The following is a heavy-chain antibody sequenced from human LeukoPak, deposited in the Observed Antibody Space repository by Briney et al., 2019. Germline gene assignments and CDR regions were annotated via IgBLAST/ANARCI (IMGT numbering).Heavy chain of an antibody. Sequence: SETLSLTCTVSGGSINNYYWSWIRQPPGKGLEWIGYIYYRGSTNYNPSLKSRVTFSVDTSKNQFSLKLNSVTAADTAVYYCARRGDYGDLRYFDYWGQGTLVTVSS. CDR1: GGSINNYY. CDR3: ARRGDYGDLRYFDY. CDR2: IYYRGST. J-gene: IGHJ4*02. D-gene: IGHD4-17*01. V-gene: IGHV4-59*01.